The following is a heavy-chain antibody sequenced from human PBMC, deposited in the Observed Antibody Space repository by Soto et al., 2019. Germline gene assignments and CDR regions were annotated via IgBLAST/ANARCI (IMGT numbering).Heavy chain of an antibody. CDR1: GFTFSSYG. V-gene: IGHV3-33*06. CDR2: IWYDGSNK. CDR3: AKVQEFCGFNCYIVDS. Sequence: PGGSLRLSCAASGFTFSSYGMHWVRQAPGKGLEWVAVIWYDGSNKYYADSVKGRFTISRDNSKDTLYLQMNSLRAEDTALYYCAKVQEFCGFNCYIVDSWDQGVLVTVSS. J-gene: IGHJ4*02. D-gene: IGHD2-21*02.